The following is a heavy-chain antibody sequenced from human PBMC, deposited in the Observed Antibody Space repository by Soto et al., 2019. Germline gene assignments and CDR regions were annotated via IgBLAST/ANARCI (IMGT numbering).Heavy chain of an antibody. D-gene: IGHD3-22*01. CDR1: GYSFTSYW. CDR2: IYPGDSDT. V-gene: IGHV5-51*01. CDR3: ARRRDSSGYYSKTGAFDI. Sequence: PGESLKISFKGSGYSFTSYWIGLVRQIPGKGLEWMGIIYPGDSDTRYSPSFQGQVTISADKSISTAYLKWSSLKASDTAMYYCARRRDSSGYYSKTGAFDIWGQGTMVTVSS. J-gene: IGHJ3*02.